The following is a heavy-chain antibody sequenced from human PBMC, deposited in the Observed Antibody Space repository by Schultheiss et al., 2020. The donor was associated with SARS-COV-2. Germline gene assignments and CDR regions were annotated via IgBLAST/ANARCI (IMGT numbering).Heavy chain of an antibody. CDR2: IYYSGST. V-gene: IGHV4-31*03. D-gene: IGHD3-16*02. CDR3: ARDHVWGSYRHGPITGTAIDY. J-gene: IGHJ4*02. Sequence: SETLSLTCTVSGGSISSGGYYWSWIRQHPGKGLEWIGYIYYSGSTYYNPSLKSRVTISVDKSKNQFSLNLISVTAADTAVYYCARDHVWGSYRHGPITGTAIDYWGQGTLVTVSS. CDR1: GGSISSGGYY.